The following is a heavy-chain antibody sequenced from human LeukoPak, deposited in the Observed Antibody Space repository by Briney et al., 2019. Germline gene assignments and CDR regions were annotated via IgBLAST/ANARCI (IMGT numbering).Heavy chain of an antibody. CDR2: IYYSGST. Sequence: SETLSLTCTVSGGSISSYHWSWIRQPPGKGLEWIGYIYYSGSTNYNPSLKSRVTISVDTSKNQFSLELSSVTAADTAIYYCARTTVTTVTVGYWGQGTLVTVSS. CDR1: GGSISSYH. CDR3: ARTTVTTVTVGY. D-gene: IGHD4-17*01. J-gene: IGHJ4*02. V-gene: IGHV4-59*01.